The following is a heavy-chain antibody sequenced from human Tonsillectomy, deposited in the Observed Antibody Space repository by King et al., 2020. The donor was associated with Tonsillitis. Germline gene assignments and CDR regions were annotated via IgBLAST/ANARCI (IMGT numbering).Heavy chain of an antibody. CDR3: ARDQVVRGVPSDYYYYYGMDV. D-gene: IGHD3-10*01. CDR2: ISAYNGNT. J-gene: IGHJ6*02. CDR1: GYTFTSYG. Sequence: QLVQSGAEVKKPGASVKVSCKASGYTFTSYGISWVRQAPGQGLEWMGWISAYNGNTNYAQKLQGRVTMTTDTSTSTAYMELRSLRSDDTAVYYCARDQVVRGVPSDYYYYYGMDVWGQGTTVTVSS. V-gene: IGHV1-18*04.